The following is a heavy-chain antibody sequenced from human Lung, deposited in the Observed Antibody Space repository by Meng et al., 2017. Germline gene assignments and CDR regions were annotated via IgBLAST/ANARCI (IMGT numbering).Heavy chain of an antibody. CDR3: ARGPTTMAHDFDY. D-gene: IGHD4-11*01. CDR1: GGSFSDYY. V-gene: IGHV4-34*01. CDR2: INHSGST. J-gene: IGHJ4*02. Sequence: VRLLEWGAGLLKPSETLSLTCVVSGGSFSDYYWSWIRQPPGKGLEWIGEINHSGSTNYNPSLESRATISVDTSQNNLSLKLSSVTAADSAVYYCARGPTTMAHDFDYWGQGTLVTVSS.